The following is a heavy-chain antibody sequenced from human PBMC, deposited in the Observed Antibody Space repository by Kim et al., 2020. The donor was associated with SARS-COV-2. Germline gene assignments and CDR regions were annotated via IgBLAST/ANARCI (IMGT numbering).Heavy chain of an antibody. J-gene: IGHJ4*02. CDR3: ARGGGRSGYDSDY. CDR1: GGSISSGGYY. Sequence: SETLSLTCTVSGGSISSGGYYWSWIRQHPGKGLEWIGYLYYSGSTYYHPSLKSRVTISVDTSKNQLSLKLGSVTAAATAVYYCARGGGRSGYDSDYWGQGTLVTVSS. CDR2: LYYSGST. V-gene: IGHV4-31*03. D-gene: IGHD5-12*01.